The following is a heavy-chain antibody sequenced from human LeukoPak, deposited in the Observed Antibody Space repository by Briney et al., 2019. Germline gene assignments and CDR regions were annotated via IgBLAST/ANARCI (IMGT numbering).Heavy chain of an antibody. J-gene: IGHJ4*02. CDR2: IRRRAYGGAA. V-gene: IGHV3-49*04. CDR3: SRNGLVDFDY. CDR1: GFAFDDFA. Sequence: GGSLRLSCTTSGFAFDDFAMSWVRRPAGKGLEWVGFIRRRAYGGAAEYAASVKGRFIISRDDSKGIAYLQMNSLKTEDTAVYYCSRNGLVDFDYWGQGSRVIVSP.